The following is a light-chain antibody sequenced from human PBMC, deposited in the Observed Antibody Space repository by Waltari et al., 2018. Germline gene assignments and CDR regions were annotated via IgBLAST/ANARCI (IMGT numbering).Light chain of an antibody. Sequence: AIRMTQSPSSFSASTGDRVTITCRASQDIASLLAWYQQKPGKAPNLLIYAASTLQSGVPSRFSGSGSGTDFTLTISWLQSEDFATYYCQQYYNYPFTFGPGTKVDIK. V-gene: IGKV1-8*01. J-gene: IGKJ3*01. CDR1: QDIASL. CDR3: QQYYNYPFT. CDR2: AAS.